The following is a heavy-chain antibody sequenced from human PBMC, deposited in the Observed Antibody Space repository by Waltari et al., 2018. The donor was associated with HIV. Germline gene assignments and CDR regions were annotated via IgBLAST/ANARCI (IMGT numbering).Heavy chain of an antibody. CDR2: IRSQGYGGTS. D-gene: IGHD3-16*02. CDR1: GFPFKQYA. J-gene: IGHJ1*01. Sequence: EVQLEESGGGVVHTAGSLRLTWLTSGFPFKQYALTWIWQALGKAPEWVGFIRSQGYGGTSDYAALVGGRFIISRDDSRSAVFLDMNSLKAEDTGVYYCVRDSLPKCAAVSCYRKWGRGTEVIV. V-gene: IGHV3-49*03. CDR3: VRDSLPKCAAVSCYRK.